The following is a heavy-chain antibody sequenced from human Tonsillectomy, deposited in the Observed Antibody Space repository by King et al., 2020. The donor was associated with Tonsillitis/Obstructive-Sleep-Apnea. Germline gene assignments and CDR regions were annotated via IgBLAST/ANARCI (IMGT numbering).Heavy chain of an antibody. D-gene: IGHD3-10*01. CDR3: VHRHYYTSGSYYTVDYFDY. J-gene: IGHJ4*02. Sequence: TLKESGPTLVKPTQTLTLTCTFSGFSLSTSGVGVGWIRQPPGKALEWLALIYWDDDKRYSPSLKSRLTITKDTSKNQVVLTMPNMDPGDTATYYCVHRHYYTSGSYYTVDYFDYWGQGTLVTVSS. V-gene: IGHV2-5*02. CDR1: GFSLSTSGVG. CDR2: IYWDDDK.